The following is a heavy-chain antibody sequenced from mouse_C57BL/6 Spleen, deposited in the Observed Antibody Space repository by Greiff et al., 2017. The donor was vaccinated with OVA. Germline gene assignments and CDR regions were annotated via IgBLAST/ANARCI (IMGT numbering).Heavy chain of an antibody. CDR1: GFSLTSYA. J-gene: IGHJ3*01. CDR2: IWTGGGT. D-gene: IGHD2-5*01. CDR3: ARNWRDSNYEILFAY. Sequence: VHLVESGPGLVAPSQSLSITCTVSGFSLTSYAISWVRQPPGKGLEWLGVIWTGGGTNYNSALKSRLSISKDNSKSQVFLKMNSLQTDDTARYYCARNWRDSNYEILFAYWGQGTLVTVSA. V-gene: IGHV2-9-1*01.